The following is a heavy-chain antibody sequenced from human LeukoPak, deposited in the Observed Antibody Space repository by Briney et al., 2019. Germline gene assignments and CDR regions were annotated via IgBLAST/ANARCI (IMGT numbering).Heavy chain of an antibody. V-gene: IGHV1-18*01. CDR3: ARFSIPANWFDP. CDR2: ISAYNGNT. D-gene: IGHD6-25*01. CDR1: GYTFTSYG. J-gene: IGHJ5*02. Sequence: ASVKVSCKASGYTFTSYGVSWVRQAPGQGLEWMGWISAYNGNTNYAQNLQGRVTMTTDTSTRIAYMELRSLGSDDTAIYYCARFSIPANWFDPWGQGTLVTVSS.